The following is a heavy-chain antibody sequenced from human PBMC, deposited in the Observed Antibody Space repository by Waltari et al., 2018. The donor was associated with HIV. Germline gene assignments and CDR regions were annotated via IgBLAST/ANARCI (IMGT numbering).Heavy chain of an antibody. V-gene: IGHV3-9*01. D-gene: IGHD5-18*01. CDR2: ISWNSGSI. CDR3: AKDSTAMAIDY. J-gene: IGHJ4*02. Sequence: EVQLVESGGGLVQPGRSLRLSCAASGFTFDDYAMHWVRQAPGKGLEWVSGISWNSGSIGYADSVKGRFTISRDNAKNSLYLQMNSLRAEDTALYYCAKDSTAMAIDYWGQGTLVTVSS. CDR1: GFTFDDYA.